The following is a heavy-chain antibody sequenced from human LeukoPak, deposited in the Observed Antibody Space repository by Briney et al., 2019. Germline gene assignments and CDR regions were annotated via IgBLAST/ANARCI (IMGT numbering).Heavy chain of an antibody. V-gene: IGHV3-30-3*01. CDR2: ISYDGSNK. J-gene: IGHJ4*02. CDR1: GFTFSSYA. D-gene: IGHD2-15*01. Sequence: GGSLRLSCAASGFTFSSYAMHWVRQAPGKGLEWVAVISYDGSNKHYADSVKGRFTISRDNSKNTLYLQMNSLRAEDTAVYYCARAYLGYCSGGSCYGDGGYWGQGTLVTVFS. CDR3: ARAYLGYCSGGSCYGDGGY.